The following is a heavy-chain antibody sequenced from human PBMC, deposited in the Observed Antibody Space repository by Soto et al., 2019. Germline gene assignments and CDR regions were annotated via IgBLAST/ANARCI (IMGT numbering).Heavy chain of an antibody. CDR2: ISSSSSTI. CDR3: ARGEGSSYDRLYNWFDP. CDR1: GFTFSDYY. J-gene: IGHJ5*02. D-gene: IGHD6-13*01. V-gene: IGHV3-11*04. Sequence: GGSLRLSCAASGFTFSDYYMSWIRQAPGKGLEWVSYISSSSSTIYYADSVKGRFTISRDNAKNSLYLKMNSLRAEDTAVYYCARGEGSSYDRLYNWFDPWGQGTLVTVSS.